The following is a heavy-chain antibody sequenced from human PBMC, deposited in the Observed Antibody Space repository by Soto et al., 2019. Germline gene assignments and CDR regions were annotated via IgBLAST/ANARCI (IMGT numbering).Heavy chain of an antibody. V-gene: IGHV3-11*05. CDR1: GFTLRNFY. Sequence: QVELVESGGGLVKPGGSLRLSCEASGFTLRNFYMSWIRQAPGKGLEWLSYISSSGDYANYADSVKGRFTISRDNAKNSLYLQINSLRAEDTAMYYCVRDGGAVAGQFFDYCGQGTLVSVSS. CDR3: VRDGGAVAGQFFDY. D-gene: IGHD6-19*01. J-gene: IGHJ4*02. CDR2: ISSSGDYA.